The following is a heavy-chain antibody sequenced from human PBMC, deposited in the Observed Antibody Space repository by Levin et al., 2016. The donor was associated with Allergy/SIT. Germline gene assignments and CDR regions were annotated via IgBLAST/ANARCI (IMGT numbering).Heavy chain of an antibody. CDR3: ARDQPPNYYDSSGYYYGYYYYGMDV. D-gene: IGHD3-22*01. Sequence: ASVKVSCKASGYTFTSYGISWVRQAPGQGLEWMGWISAYNGNTNYAQKLQGRVTMTTDTSTSTAYMELRSLRSDDTAVYYCARDQPPNYYDSSGYYYGYYYYGMDVWGQGTTVTVSS. V-gene: IGHV1-18*01. CDR2: ISAYNGNT. CDR1: GYTFTSYG. J-gene: IGHJ6*02.